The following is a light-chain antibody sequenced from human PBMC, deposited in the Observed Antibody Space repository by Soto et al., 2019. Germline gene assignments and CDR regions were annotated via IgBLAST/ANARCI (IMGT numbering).Light chain of an antibody. J-gene: IGKJ1*01. V-gene: IGKV1-13*02. Sequence: AIPLTQSPSSLSASVGDRVTITCRASQVISSALAWYQQKPGKAPNLLIYDASSLHSGVPSRFSGSGSGTEVTLTITSLQPDDFATYYCQQYKTYPWSFGQGTKVE. CDR1: QVISSA. CDR2: DAS. CDR3: QQYKTYPWS.